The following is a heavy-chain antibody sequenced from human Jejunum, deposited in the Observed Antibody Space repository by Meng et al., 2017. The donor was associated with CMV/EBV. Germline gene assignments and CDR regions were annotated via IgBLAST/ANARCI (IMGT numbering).Heavy chain of an antibody. V-gene: IGHV1-18*01. CDR1: DDNFRSYV. CDR2: IRHYNGNT. CDR3: ARSGINTYGFFDH. D-gene: IGHD5-18*01. J-gene: IGHJ4*02. Sequence: SDDNFRSYVTNWVRQAPGQGLEWMGWIRHYNGNTKYAQRLQGRLTMTHDTSTKTAYMELTRLTSDDTAVYFCARSGINTYGFFDHWGQGSLVTVSS.